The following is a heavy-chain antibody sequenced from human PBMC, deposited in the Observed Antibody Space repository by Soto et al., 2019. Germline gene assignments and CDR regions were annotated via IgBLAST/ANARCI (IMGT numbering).Heavy chain of an antibody. Sequence: SETLSLTCTVSGGSISSYYWSWIRQPPGKGLEWIGYIYYSGSTNYNPSLKSRVTISVDTSKNQFSLKLSSVTAADTAVYYCARLRHWFDPWGQGTLVTVSS. V-gene: IGHV4-59*08. CDR1: GGSISSYY. CDR2: IYYSGST. CDR3: ARLRHWFDP. J-gene: IGHJ5*02.